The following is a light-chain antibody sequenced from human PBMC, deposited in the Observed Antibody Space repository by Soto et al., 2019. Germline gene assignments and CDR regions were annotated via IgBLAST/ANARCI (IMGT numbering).Light chain of an antibody. CDR1: QSISSN. Sequence: RVITQYPATLSMSPARRPTLSGKASQSISSNLAWYQQKPGQAPRFLIYGASTRATGIPARFSGSGSGTEFTLTISSLQSEDCAIYYCQQYHTWPITFGGGTKVDI. V-gene: IGKV3-15*01. CDR2: GAS. CDR3: QQYHTWPIT. J-gene: IGKJ4*01.